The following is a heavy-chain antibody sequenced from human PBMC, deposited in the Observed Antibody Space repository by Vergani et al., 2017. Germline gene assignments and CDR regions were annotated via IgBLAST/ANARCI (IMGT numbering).Heavy chain of an antibody. CDR1: GGSFSGYY. CDR2: INHSGST. CDR3: ARGDIVATTRANYFDY. Sequence: QVQLQQWGAGLLKPSETLSLTCAVYGGSFSGYYWSWIRQPPGKGLEWIGEINHSGSTNYNPSLKSRVTISVEPSKNQFSLKLSSVTAADTAVYYCARGDIVATTRANYFDYWGQGTLVTVSS. V-gene: IGHV4-34*01. D-gene: IGHD5-12*01. J-gene: IGHJ4*02.